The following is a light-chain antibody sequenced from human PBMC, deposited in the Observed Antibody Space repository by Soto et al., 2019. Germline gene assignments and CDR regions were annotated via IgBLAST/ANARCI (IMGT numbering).Light chain of an antibody. J-gene: IGLJ1*01. CDR3: SSYAGSSNV. Sequence: QSVLTQPPSASGSPGQSVAISCTGTSSDVGGYNYVSWYQQHPGKAPKLMIYEVNKRPSGVPDRFSGSKSGNTASLTGSGLQAEDEADYDCSSYAGSSNVFGTGTKLTVL. CDR2: EVN. V-gene: IGLV2-8*01. CDR1: SSDVGGYNY.